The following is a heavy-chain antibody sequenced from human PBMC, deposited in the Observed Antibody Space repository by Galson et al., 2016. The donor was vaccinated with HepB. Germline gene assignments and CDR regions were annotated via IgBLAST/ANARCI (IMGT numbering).Heavy chain of an antibody. CDR2: IWYDGSNE. D-gene: IGHD3-10*01. Sequence: SLRLSCAASGFTFNNYAMTWVRQAPGKGLEWVAVIWYDGSNEYYADSVKGRFTISRDNSKNTLYLQMNSLRAEDTAVYYCASLGSLGSFSRGLYWGQGTLVTVSS. CDR1: GFTFNNYA. J-gene: IGHJ4*02. CDR3: ASLGSLGSFSRGLY. V-gene: IGHV3-33*08.